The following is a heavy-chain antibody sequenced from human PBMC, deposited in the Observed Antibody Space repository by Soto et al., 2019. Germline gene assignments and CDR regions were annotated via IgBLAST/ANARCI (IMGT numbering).Heavy chain of an antibody. CDR1: GGSFSGYY. V-gene: IGHV4-34*01. CDR3: ARFPSIAARSYYYYGMDV. J-gene: IGHJ6*02. CDR2: INHSGST. Sequence: PSETLSLTCAVYGGSFSGYYWSWIRQPPGKGLEWIGEINHSGSTNYNPSLKSRVTISVDTSKNQFSLKLSSVTATDTAVYYCARFPSIAARSYYYYGMDVWGQGTTVTVSS. D-gene: IGHD6-6*01.